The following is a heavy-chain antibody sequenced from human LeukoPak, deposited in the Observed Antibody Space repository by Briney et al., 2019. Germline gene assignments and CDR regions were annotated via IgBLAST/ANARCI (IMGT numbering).Heavy chain of an antibody. V-gene: IGHV3-23*01. CDR3: AKDAGGFYYYYMGV. J-gene: IGHJ6*03. D-gene: IGHD3-16*01. Sequence: GGSLRLSCAASGFTFSNYGMAWVRQAPGQGLEWVSVISASGKTTNYADSVKGRFTISRDNARNSLYLQMNSLRAEDTALYYCAKDAGGFYYYYMGVWGKGTTVTISS. CDR2: ISASGKTT. CDR1: GFTFSNYG.